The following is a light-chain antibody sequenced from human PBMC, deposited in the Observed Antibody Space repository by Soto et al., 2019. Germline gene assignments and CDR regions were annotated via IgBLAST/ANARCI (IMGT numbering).Light chain of an antibody. CDR2: DAS. CDR3: QQRSNWPRGT. Sequence: EIVLTQSLATLSLSPGERATLSCRASQSVSSYLAWYQQKPGQAPRLLIYDASNRATGIPARFSGSGSGTDFTLTISSLEPEDFAVYYCQQRSNWPRGTFGQGTKVDIK. CDR1: QSVSSY. V-gene: IGKV3-11*01. J-gene: IGKJ1*01.